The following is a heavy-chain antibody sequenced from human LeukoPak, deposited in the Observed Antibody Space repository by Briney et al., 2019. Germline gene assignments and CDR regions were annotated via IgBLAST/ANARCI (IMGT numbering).Heavy chain of an antibody. CDR2: INPSGGST. D-gene: IGHD3-22*01. CDR3: ARDLYDSSGYYSARLYYFDY. Sequence: ASVKVSCKASGYTFTSYGISWVRQAPGQGLEWMGIINPSGGSTSYAQKFQGRVTMTRDTSTSTVYMELSSLRSEDTAVYYCARDLYDSSGYYSARLYYFDYWGQGTLVTVSS. CDR1: GYTFTSYG. J-gene: IGHJ4*02. V-gene: IGHV1-46*01.